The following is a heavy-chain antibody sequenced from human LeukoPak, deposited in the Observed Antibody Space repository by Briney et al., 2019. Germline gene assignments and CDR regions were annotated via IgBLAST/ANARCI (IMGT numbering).Heavy chain of an antibody. V-gene: IGHV1-58*01. Sequence: GTSVKVSCKASGFTFFSSAVQWVRQARRQRLEWIGWIVPGSANIKYAQQFQERVTITRDMSTSTAYMELSNLRSEHTAVYYCAAALTGAINYFDPWGEGTLVTVSS. CDR1: GFTFFSSA. J-gene: IGHJ5*02. CDR3: AAALTGAINYFDP. D-gene: IGHD3-9*01. CDR2: IVPGSANI.